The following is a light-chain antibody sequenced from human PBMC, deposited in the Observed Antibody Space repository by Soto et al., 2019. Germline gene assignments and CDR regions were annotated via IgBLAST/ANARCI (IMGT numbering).Light chain of an antibody. CDR2: GAS. CDR3: QQYNGYRWT. J-gene: IGKJ1*01. CDR1: QSVSSTY. V-gene: IGKV3-20*01. Sequence: EIVLTQSPGTLSLSPVERATLSCRASQSVSSTYLAWYQQQPGQAPRLLIYGASNRATGIPDRFSGSGSGTDFTLTISRLEPEDFATYYCQQYNGYRWTFGQGTKVDIK.